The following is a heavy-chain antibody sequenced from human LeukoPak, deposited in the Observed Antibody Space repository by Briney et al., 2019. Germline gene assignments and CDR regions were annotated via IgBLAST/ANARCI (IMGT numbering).Heavy chain of an antibody. V-gene: IGHV4-59*01. CDR3: ARGDGYNRY. CDR2: IYYSGST. D-gene: IGHD5-24*01. J-gene: IGHJ4*02. Sequence: SETLSLTCTVSGASISGYYWSWIRQPPGKGLEWIGYIYYSGSTNYNPSPKSRVTISVDTSKNQFSLKLSSVTAADTAVYYCARGDGYNRYWGQGTLVTVSS. CDR1: GASISGYY.